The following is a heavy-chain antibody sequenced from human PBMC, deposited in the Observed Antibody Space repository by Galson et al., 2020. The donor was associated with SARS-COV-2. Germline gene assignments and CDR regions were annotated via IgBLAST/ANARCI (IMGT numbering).Heavy chain of an antibody. V-gene: IGHV4-61*01. CDR3: ARASAGESTIFGIIPSPYYYYMDV. Sequence: SETLSLTCTVSGGSVSSGSYYWSWIRQPPGKGLEWIGYIYYSGSTNYNPSLKSRVTISVDTSKNQFSLKLSSVTAADTAVYYCARASAGESTIFGIIPSPYYYYMDVWGKGTTVTVSS. J-gene: IGHJ6*03. CDR1: GGSVSSGSYY. CDR2: IYYSGST. D-gene: IGHD3-3*01.